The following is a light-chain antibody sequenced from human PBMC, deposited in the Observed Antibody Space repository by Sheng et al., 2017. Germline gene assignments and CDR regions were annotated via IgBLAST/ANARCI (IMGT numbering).Light chain of an antibody. CDR2: DAS. CDR1: QRISTF. Sequence: EIVLTQSPGTLSLSPGERATLSCRASQRISTFLAWFQQKPGQAPRLLIHDASYRAAGTPTRFSGSGSGTDFTLTISSLEPEDFAVYFCQQRSDWPPTFGQGTKLDLK. V-gene: IGKV3-11*01. CDR3: QQRSDWPPT. J-gene: IGKJ2*01.